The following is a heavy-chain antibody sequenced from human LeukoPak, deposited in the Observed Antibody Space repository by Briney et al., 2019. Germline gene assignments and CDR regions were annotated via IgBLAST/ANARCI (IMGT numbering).Heavy chain of an antibody. V-gene: IGHV5-51*01. CDR3: ARLPLRLDSLLVYFDY. J-gene: IGHJ4*02. CDR1: GYSFTSYW. CDR2: IYPGDSDT. D-gene: IGHD3/OR15-3a*01. Sequence: GESLKISCKGSGYSFTSYWMGWVRQMPGRGLEWTGIIYPGDSDTRYSPSFQGQVTISADKSISTAYLQWSSLKASDTAMYYCARLPLRLDSLLVYFDYWGQGTLVTVSS.